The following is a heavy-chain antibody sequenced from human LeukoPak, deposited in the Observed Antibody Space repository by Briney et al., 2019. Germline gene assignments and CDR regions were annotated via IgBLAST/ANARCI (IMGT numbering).Heavy chain of an antibody. V-gene: IGHV1-69*13. CDR1: GGTFSSYA. Sequence: RASVKVSCKASGGTFSSYAISWVRQAPGQGLEWMGGIIPIFGTANYAQKFQGRVTITADESTSTAYMELSSLRSEDTAMYYCARDPVGYSYGTTYYYYYMDVWGKGTTVTVSS. CDR3: ARDPVGYSYGTTYYYYYMDV. CDR2: IIPIFGTA. D-gene: IGHD5-18*01. J-gene: IGHJ6*03.